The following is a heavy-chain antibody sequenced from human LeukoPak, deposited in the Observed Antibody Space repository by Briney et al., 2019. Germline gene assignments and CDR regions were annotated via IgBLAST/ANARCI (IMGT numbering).Heavy chain of an antibody. D-gene: IGHD5-18*01. Sequence: SQTLSLTCTVSGGSISSYYWSWIRQPPGKGLEWIGYIYYSGSTNYNPSLKSRVTISVDTSKNQFSLKLSSVTAADTAVYYCAREDTAMVYFDYWGQGTLVTVSS. V-gene: IGHV4-59*01. CDR3: AREDTAMVYFDY. CDR1: GGSISSYY. J-gene: IGHJ4*02. CDR2: IYYSGST.